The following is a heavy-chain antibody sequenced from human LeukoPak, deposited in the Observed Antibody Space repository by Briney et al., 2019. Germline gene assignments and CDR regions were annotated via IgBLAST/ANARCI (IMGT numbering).Heavy chain of an antibody. V-gene: IGHV3-74*01. Sequence: GGSLRLSCAASGFTFTSYWMHWVRQAPGKGLVWVSRIKTDGSIINYADSVKGRFTISRDNAKNSLYLQMNSLKAEDTAVYYCAREPPHSGMDVWGKGTTVTVSS. CDR2: IKTDGSII. J-gene: IGHJ6*04. CDR1: GFTFTSYW. D-gene: IGHD1-26*01. CDR3: AREPPHSGMDV.